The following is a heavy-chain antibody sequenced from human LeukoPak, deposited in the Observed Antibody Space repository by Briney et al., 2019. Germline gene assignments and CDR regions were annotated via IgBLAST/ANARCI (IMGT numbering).Heavy chain of an antibody. CDR1: GFTFSSYS. Sequence: GGSLRPSCAASGFTFSSYSMNWVRQAPGKGLEWVSSISSSSSYIYYADSVRGRFTISRDNAKKSLYLQMNSLRAEDTAVYYCARGFRELLSPNYYYSYMDVWGKGTTVTVSS. CDR2: ISSSSSYI. J-gene: IGHJ6*03. V-gene: IGHV3-21*01. D-gene: IGHD3-10*01. CDR3: ARGFRELLSPNYYYSYMDV.